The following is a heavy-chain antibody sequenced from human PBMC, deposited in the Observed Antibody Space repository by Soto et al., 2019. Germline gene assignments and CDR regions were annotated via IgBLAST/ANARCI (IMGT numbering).Heavy chain of an antibody. V-gene: IGHV4-4*07. J-gene: IGHJ5*02. CDR2: IYTSGST. Sequence: PSETLSLTCTVSGGSISSYYWSWIRQPAGKGLEWIGRIYTSGSTNYNPSLKSRVTMSVDTSKNQFSLKLSSVTAADTAVYYCARERDVVPAALYNWFDPWGQGTLVTVYS. CDR1: GGSISSYY. CDR3: ARERDVVPAALYNWFDP. D-gene: IGHD2-2*01.